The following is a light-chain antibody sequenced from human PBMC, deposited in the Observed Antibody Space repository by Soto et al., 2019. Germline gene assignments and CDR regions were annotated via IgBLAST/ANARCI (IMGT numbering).Light chain of an antibody. Sequence: EIAMTQSPSTLSVSPRERGTLSCRASDGVGRSLAWFQQRPGQAPRLLIYDASNRATGIPARFSGSGSGTDFTLTISRLEPEDFAVYYCLQRRDWRTVGRGTKVDIK. CDR2: DAS. J-gene: IGKJ1*01. V-gene: IGKV3-11*01. CDR1: DGVGRS. CDR3: LQRRDWRT.